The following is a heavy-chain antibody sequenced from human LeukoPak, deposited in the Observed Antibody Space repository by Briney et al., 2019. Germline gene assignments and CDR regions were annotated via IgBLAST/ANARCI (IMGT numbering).Heavy chain of an antibody. CDR3: AGLLGYCSSTSCPNWFDP. Sequence: PSQTLSLTCTVSGDSISSVDYYWSWIRQPPGKDQGWIGYIYYGGSTYYNSSLKSRVTISVDTSKNQFSLKLSSVTAADTAVYYCAGLLGYCSSTSCPNWFDPWGQGTLVTVSS. D-gene: IGHD2-2*01. J-gene: IGHJ5*02. V-gene: IGHV4-30-4*08. CDR2: IYYGGST. CDR1: GDSISSVDYY.